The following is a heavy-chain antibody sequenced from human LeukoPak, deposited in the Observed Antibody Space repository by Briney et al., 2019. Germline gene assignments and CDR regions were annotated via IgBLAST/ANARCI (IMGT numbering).Heavy chain of an antibody. CDR1: GGSFSGYY. CDR3: ARHGGYSGYDEAFDY. CDR2: INHSGST. Sequence: SETLSLTCAVYGGSFSGYYWSWIRQPPGKGLEWIGEINHSGSTNYNPSLKSRVTISVDTSKNQFSLKLGSVTAADTAVYYCARHGGYSGYDEAFDYWGQGPLVTVSS. J-gene: IGHJ4*02. D-gene: IGHD5-12*01. V-gene: IGHV4-34*01.